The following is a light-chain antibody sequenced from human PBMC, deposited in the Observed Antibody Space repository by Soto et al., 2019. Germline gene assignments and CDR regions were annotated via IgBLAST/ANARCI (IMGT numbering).Light chain of an antibody. CDR3: QQYNSYSGT. CDR1: QSISNW. CDR2: DAA. V-gene: IGKV1-5*01. Sequence: DIPMTQSPSTLSASVGDRVTITCRASQSISNWLAWYQQKAGKAPKLLIYDAASLESGFPSRFSGSGSGTEFTLTISTLQPDDFGTYYCQQYNSYSGTFGQGTKVEIK. J-gene: IGKJ1*01.